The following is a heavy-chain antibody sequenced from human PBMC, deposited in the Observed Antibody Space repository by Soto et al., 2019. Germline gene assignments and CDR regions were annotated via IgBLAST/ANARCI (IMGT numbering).Heavy chain of an antibody. D-gene: IGHD2-15*01. CDR2: ISSSGSTI. Sequence: GGSLRLSCAASGFTFSDYYMSWIRQAPGKGLEWVSYISSSGSTIYYADSVKGRFTISRDNAKNSLYLQMNSLRAEDTAVNYLAREAPSRCSGGSCYSVFDYWGQGTLVTVSS. V-gene: IGHV3-11*01. J-gene: IGHJ4*02. CDR3: AREAPSRCSGGSCYSVFDY. CDR1: GFTFSDYY.